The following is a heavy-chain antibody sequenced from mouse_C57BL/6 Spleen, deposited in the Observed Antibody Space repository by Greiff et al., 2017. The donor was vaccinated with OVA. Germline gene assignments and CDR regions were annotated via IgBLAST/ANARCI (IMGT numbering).Heavy chain of an antibody. CDR1: GFTLTAYY. CDR3: ARSNWDYFDY. D-gene: IGHD4-1*01. CDR2: ISNKANGYTT. V-gene: IGHV7-3*01. Sequence: EVKLVESGGGLVQPGGSLSLSCAASGFTLTAYYMSWVRQPPGKALEWLGFISNKANGYTTEYSASVKGRFTISRDNSQSILYLQMNALRAEDIATYYCARSNWDYFDYWGQGTTLTVSS. J-gene: IGHJ2*01.